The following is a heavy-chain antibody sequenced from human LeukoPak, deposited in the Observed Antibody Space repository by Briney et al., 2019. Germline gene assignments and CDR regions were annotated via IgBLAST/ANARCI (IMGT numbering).Heavy chain of an antibody. V-gene: IGHV3-33*01. J-gene: IGHJ4*02. CDR3: ARVKEAYYDILTGWPY. D-gene: IGHD3-9*01. CDR1: GFTFSSYG. Sequence: GGSLRLSCAASGFTFSSYGMHWVRQAPGKGLEWVAVIWYDGSNKYYADSVKGRFTISRDNSKNTLYLQMNSLRAEDTAVYYCARVKEAYYDILTGWPYWGQGTLVTVSS. CDR2: IWYDGSNK.